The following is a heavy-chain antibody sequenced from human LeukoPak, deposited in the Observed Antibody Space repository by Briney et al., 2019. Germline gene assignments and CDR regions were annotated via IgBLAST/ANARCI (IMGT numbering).Heavy chain of an antibody. CDR3: AKSIVAVVADDYGMDV. J-gene: IGHJ6*02. V-gene: IGHV3-23*01. CDR1: GFTFSSYA. Sequence: GSLRLSCAASGFTFSSYAMSWVRQAPGKGLGWVSAISGSGGSTYYADSVKGRFTISRDNSKNTLYLQMNSLRAEDTAVYYCAKSIVAVVADDYGMDVWGQGTTVTVSS. CDR2: ISGSGGST. D-gene: IGHD2-15*01.